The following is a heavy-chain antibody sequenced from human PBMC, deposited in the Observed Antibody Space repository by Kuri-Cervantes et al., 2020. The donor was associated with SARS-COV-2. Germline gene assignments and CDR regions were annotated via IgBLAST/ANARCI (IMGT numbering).Heavy chain of an antibody. V-gene: IGHV5-51*01. Sequence: GESLKISCQRSGNSFTTYWIGWVRQMPGNGLELMGIIYPGDYNTKYSPSFQGHVTMSSDKSLRTAYLQWSSLKASDTAMYYCARQKSHYYDSSGYLGATDYWGQGTLVTVSS. CDR3: ARQKSHYYDSSGYLGATDY. D-gene: IGHD3-22*01. CDR1: GNSFTTYW. CDR2: IYPGDYNT. J-gene: IGHJ4*02.